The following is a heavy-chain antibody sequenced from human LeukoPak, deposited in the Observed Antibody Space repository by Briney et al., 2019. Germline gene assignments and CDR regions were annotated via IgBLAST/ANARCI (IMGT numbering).Heavy chain of an antibody. D-gene: IGHD3-22*01. CDR3: ARGHYYDSSGYSDAFDI. V-gene: IGHV3-21*01. CDR2: ITSSSSYI. Sequence: GGSLRLSCAASGFTFRSYSMNWVRQAPGKGLEWVSFITSSSSYIYYADSVKGRFIISRDNAKNSLYLQMNSLRAEDTAVYYCARGHYYDSSGYSDAFDIWGQGTMVTVSS. CDR1: GFTFRSYS. J-gene: IGHJ3*02.